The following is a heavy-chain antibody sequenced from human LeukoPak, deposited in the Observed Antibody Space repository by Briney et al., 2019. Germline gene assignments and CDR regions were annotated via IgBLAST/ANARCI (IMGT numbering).Heavy chain of an antibody. Sequence: ASVKVSCKTSGYSFTDYYIHWVRQAPRQGLEWMGWINTKSGRTSSARKFQGRVTMTRDPSITTVYMDMAWLTSDDTAIYFCARADFIDAGPYLIGPWGQGTLVTVSS. V-gene: IGHV1-2*02. CDR3: ARADFIDAGPYLIGP. CDR1: GYSFTDYY. D-gene: IGHD3-3*01. J-gene: IGHJ5*02. CDR2: INTKSGRT.